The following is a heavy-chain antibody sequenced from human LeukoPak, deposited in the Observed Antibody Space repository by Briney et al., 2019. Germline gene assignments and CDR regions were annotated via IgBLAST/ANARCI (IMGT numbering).Heavy chain of an antibody. V-gene: IGHV3-30-3*01. CDR3: ARDKGGLYGDYD. D-gene: IGHD4-17*01. J-gene: IGHJ4*02. Sequence: GRSLRLSCAASGCTFSSYAMHRVRQAPGKGLEWVAVISYDGSNKYYADSVKGRFTISRDNSKNTLYLQMNSLRAEDTAVYYCARDKGGLYGDYDWGQGTLVTVSS. CDR2: ISYDGSNK. CDR1: GCTFSSYA.